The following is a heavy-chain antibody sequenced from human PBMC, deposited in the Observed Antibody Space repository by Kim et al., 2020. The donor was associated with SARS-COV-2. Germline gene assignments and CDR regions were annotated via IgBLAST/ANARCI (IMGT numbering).Heavy chain of an antibody. V-gene: IGHV3-53*04. CDR1: GFTVSSNY. CDR2: IYSGGST. CDR3: ARADYYGSGKGYYYGMDV. D-gene: IGHD3-10*01. J-gene: IGHJ6*02. Sequence: GGSLRLSCAASGFTVSSNYMSWVRQAPGKGLEWVSVIYSGGSTYYADSVKGRFTISRHNSKNTLYLQMNSLGAEDTAVYYCARADYYGSGKGYYYGMDVWGQGTTVTVSS.